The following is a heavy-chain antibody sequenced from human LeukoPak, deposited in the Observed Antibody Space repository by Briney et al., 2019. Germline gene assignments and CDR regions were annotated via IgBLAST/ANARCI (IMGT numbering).Heavy chain of an antibody. D-gene: IGHD3-22*01. CDR1: GYTFTSYD. J-gene: IGHJ4*02. Sequence: ASVKVSCKASGYTFTSYDINWVRQATGQGLEWMGWMDPNSGNTGYAQKFQGRVTITRNTSISTAYTELSSLRSEDTAVYYCARGKTYYYDSSGTDYWGQGTLVTVSS. CDR3: ARGKTYYYDSSGTDY. CDR2: MDPNSGNT. V-gene: IGHV1-8*03.